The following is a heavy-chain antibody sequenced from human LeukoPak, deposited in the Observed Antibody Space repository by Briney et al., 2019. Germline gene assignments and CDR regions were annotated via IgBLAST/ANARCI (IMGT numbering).Heavy chain of an antibody. Sequence: SETLSLTCTVSGGSISSSTYYWGWIRQPPGKGLEWIGTIYYRGSTYFNPSLKSRVTISVDTSKNQFSLKLSSVTAADTAVYYCARGGPFDYGDYVPGVYRRQVFRKRFDYWGQGTLVTVSS. V-gene: IGHV4-39*07. CDR1: GGSISSSTYY. J-gene: IGHJ4*02. CDR3: ARGGPFDYGDYVPGVYRRQVFRKRFDY. D-gene: IGHD4-17*01. CDR2: IYYRGST.